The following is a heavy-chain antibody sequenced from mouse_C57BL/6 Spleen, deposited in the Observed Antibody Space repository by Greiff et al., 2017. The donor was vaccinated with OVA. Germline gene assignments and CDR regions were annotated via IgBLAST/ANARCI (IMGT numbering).Heavy chain of an antibody. J-gene: IGHJ3*01. CDR2: IYPGSGNT. CDR1: GYTFTDYY. D-gene: IGHD4-1*01. Sequence: VQLQQSGAELVRPGASVKLSCKASGYTFTDYYINWVKQRPGQGLEWIARIYPGSGNTYYNEKFKGKATLTAEKSSSTAYMQLSSLTSEDSAVYFCARRENWEGFAYWGQGTLVTVSA. CDR3: ARRENWEGFAY. V-gene: IGHV1-76*01.